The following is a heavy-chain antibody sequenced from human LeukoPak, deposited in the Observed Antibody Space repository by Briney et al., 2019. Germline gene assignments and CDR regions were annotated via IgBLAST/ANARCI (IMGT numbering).Heavy chain of an antibody. CDR3: ARGGLDYGDRNWFDP. CDR2: IYHSGST. J-gene: IGHJ5*02. D-gene: IGHD4-17*01. V-gene: IGHV4-38-2*02. CDR1: GYSISSGYY. Sequence: SETLSLTCTVSGYSISSGYYWGWIRQPPGKGLEWIGSIYHSGSTYYNPSLKSRVTISVDTSKNQFSLKLSSVTAADTAVYYCARGGLDYGDRNWFDPWGQGTLVTVSS.